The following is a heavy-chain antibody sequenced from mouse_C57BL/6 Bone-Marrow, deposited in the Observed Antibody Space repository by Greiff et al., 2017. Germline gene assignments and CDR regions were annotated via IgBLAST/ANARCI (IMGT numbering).Heavy chain of an antibody. J-gene: IGHJ3*01. CDR3: ASPLYTMVTSRGFAY. CDR2: IYPGSGST. Sequence: VQLQQPGAELVKPGASVKMSCKASGYTFTSYWITWVKQRPGQGLEWIGGIYPGSGSTNYNEKFKSKATLTVDTSSSTAYMQLSSLTSEDTAVYYCASPLYTMVTSRGFAYWGQGTLVTVSS. V-gene: IGHV1-55*01. CDR1: GYTFTSYW. D-gene: IGHD2-1*01.